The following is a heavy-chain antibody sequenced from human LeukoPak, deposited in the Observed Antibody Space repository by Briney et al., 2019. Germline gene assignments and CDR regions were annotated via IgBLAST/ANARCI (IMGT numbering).Heavy chain of an antibody. CDR3: ARGRDPY. V-gene: IGHV4-34*01. D-gene: IGHD5-24*01. CDR1: SGSFSGYY. J-gene: IGHJ4*02. CDR2: INHSGST. Sequence: SETLSLTCAVYSGSFSGYYWTWIRQPPGRGLEWIGEINHSGSTNYNPSLKSRVTISVDTSKSQFSLKLNSVTAAATAMYYCARGRDPYWGQGTLVTVSS.